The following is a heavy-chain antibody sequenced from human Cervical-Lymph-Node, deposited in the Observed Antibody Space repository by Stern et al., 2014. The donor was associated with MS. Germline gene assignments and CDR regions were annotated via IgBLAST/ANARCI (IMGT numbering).Heavy chain of an antibody. V-gene: IGHV5-51*03. CDR1: GYRFTNNW. CDR3: ARRGHGYMGIDY. Sequence: MQLVQSGAEVRKPGESLRISCEVSGYRFTNNWIGWVRQVPGKGLEWMGIIYPGDSETRYSSSFQGQVTILVDKSNSITYLQWSSLKASDTAIYYCARRGHGYMGIDYWGQGTLVTVSS. CDR2: IYPGDSET. J-gene: IGHJ4*02. D-gene: IGHD1-1*01.